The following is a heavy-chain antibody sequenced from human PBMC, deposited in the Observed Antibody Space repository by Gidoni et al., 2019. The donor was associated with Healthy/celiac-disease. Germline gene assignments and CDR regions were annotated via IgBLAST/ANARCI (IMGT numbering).Heavy chain of an antibody. V-gene: IGHV3-23*01. D-gene: IGHD2-21*02. Sequence: EVQLLESGGGLVQPGGSLELSWAASGFTFSSCAMSWVRQAPGKGLGGVSAISGSGGSTYYADSVKGRFTISRDNSKNTLYLQMNSLRAEDTAVYYCAKGGLVTAVYWGQGTLVTVSS. CDR1: GFTFSSCA. CDR2: ISGSGGST. CDR3: AKGGLVTAVY. J-gene: IGHJ4*02.